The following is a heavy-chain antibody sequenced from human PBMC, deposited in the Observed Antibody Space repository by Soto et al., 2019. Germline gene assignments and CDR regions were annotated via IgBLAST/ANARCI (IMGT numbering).Heavy chain of an antibody. CDR2: IYYSGST. CDR3: ARLDIWTGGIDY. CDR1: GGSISSYY. J-gene: IGHJ4*02. Sequence: PSETLSLTCTVSGGSISSYYWSWIRQPPGKGLEWIGYIYYSGSTNYNPSLKSRVTISVDTSKNQFSLKLSSVTAADTAVYYCARLDIWTGGIDYWGQGTLVTVSS. D-gene: IGHD3-9*01. V-gene: IGHV4-59*01.